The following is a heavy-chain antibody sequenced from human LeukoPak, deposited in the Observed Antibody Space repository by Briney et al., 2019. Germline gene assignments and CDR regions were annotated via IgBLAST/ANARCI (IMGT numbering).Heavy chain of an antibody. CDR2: IYYRGST. CDR1: GGSISSSSYY. D-gene: IGHD3-3*01. Sequence: PSETLSLTCTVSGGSISSSSYYWGWIRQPPGKGLEWIGSIYYRGSTYYNPSLKSRVTISVDTSKNQFSLKLSSVTAADTAVYYCSRDVERITIFGVVSHEGFDPWGQGTLVTVSS. CDR3: SRDVERITIFGVVSHEGFDP. V-gene: IGHV4-39*07. J-gene: IGHJ5*02.